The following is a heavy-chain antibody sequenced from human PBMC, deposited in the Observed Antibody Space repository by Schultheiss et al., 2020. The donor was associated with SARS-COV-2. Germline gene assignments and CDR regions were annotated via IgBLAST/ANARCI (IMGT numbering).Heavy chain of an antibody. CDR3: AREGGNYAFDI. CDR2: IYYSGST. V-gene: IGHV4-59*01. J-gene: IGHJ3*02. D-gene: IGHD4-23*01. CDR1: GGSISSYC. Sequence: GSLRLSCTVSGGSISSYCWSWIRQPPGKGLEWIGYIYYSGSTNYNPSLKSRVTISVDTSKNQFSLKLSSVTAADTAVYYCAREGGNYAFDIWGQGTMVTVSS.